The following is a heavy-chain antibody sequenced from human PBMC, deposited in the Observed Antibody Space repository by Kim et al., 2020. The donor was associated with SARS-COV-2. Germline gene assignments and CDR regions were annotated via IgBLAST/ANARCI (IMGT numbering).Heavy chain of an antibody. J-gene: IGHJ4*02. CDR1: GFTFSSYS. Sequence: GGSLRLSCAASGFTFSSYSMNWVRQAPGKGLEWVSSISSSSSYIYYADSVKGRFTISRDNAKNSLYLQMNSLRAEDTAVYYCARDSDVDTAMVSIFDYWGQGTLAT. CDR3: ARDSDVDTAMVSIFDY. CDR2: ISSSSSYI. D-gene: IGHD5-18*01. V-gene: IGHV3-21*01.